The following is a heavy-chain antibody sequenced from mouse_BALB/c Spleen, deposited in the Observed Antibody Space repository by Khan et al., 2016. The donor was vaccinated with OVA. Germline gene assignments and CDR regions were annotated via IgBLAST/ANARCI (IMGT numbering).Heavy chain of an antibody. J-gene: IGHJ2*01. CDR1: GFSLTNYG. V-gene: IGHV2-9*02. Sequence: VKLEESGPGLVAPSQSLSITCTVSGFSLTNYGVHWVRQPPGKGLEWLGVIWAGGSTNYNSALMSRLSISKDNSKSQVFLKMNSLQTDDTAMYFCARNREPDYFDYWGQGTTLTVSS. CDR2: IWAGGST. CDR3: ARNREPDYFDY.